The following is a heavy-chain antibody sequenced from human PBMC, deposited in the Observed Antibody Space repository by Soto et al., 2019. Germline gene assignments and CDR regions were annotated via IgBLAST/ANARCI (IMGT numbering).Heavy chain of an antibody. V-gene: IGHV3-23*01. D-gene: IGHD3-10*01. CDR2: ISGSGGST. CDR1: GFTFSSYA. Sequence: GGSLRLSCAASGFTFSSYAMSWVRQAPGKGLEWVSAISGSGGSTYYADSVKGRFTISRDNSKNTLYLQMNSLRAEDTAVYYCAKDMVRRVIPPILAYWGQGTLVTVSS. J-gene: IGHJ4*02. CDR3: AKDMVRRVIPPILAY.